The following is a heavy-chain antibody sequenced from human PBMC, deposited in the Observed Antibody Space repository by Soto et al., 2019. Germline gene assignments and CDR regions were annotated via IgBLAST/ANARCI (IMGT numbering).Heavy chain of an antibody. CDR3: ARGFRIAARPGFDY. CDR2: INHSGST. CDR1: GGSFSGYY. J-gene: IGHJ4*02. D-gene: IGHD6-6*01. V-gene: IGHV4-34*01. Sequence: SETLSLTCAVYGGSFSGYYWSWIRQPPGKGLEWIGEINHSGSTNYNPSLKSRVTISVDTSKNQFSLKLSSVTAADTAVYYCARGFRIAARPGFDYWGQGTLVTVSS.